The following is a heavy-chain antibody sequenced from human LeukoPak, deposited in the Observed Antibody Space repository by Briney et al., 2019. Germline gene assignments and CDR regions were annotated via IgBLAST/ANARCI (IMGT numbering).Heavy chain of an antibody. J-gene: IGHJ4*02. CDR3: ARRDSSGWYWYFDY. CDR1: GDSISTYY. V-gene: IGHV4-59*04. CDR2: IYYSGTT. D-gene: IGHD6-19*01. Sequence: KPSETLSLTCTVSGDSISTYYWSWIRQPPGKGLEWIGTIYYSGTTYYNPSLKSRVTVSVDTSKNQFSLKLSSVTAADTAVYYCARRDSSGWYWYFDYWGQGTLVTVSS.